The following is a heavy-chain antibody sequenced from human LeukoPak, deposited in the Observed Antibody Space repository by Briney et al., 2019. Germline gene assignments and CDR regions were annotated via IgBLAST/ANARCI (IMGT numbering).Heavy chain of an antibody. D-gene: IGHD5-12*01. V-gene: IGHV1-2*02. CDR2: INPNSGGT. CDR1: GYTFTGYY. CDR3: ARVLDDIGIEALDY. Sequence: ASVKVSCKASGYTFTGYYMHWVRQAPGQGLEWMGWINPNSGGTNYAQKFQGRVTMTRDTSISTAYMELSRLRSDDTAVYYCARVLDDIGIEALDYWGQGTLVTVSS. J-gene: IGHJ4*02.